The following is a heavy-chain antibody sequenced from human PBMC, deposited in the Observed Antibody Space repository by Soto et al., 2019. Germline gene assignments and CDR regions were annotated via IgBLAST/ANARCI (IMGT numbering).Heavy chain of an antibody. CDR1: GGSITNSY. J-gene: IGHJ6*01. Sequence: SETLSLTCTVSGGSITNSYCSWIRHPPGKGLELIGHSSYRGGINYNPSIRSRGTISVDTSKNQFSLKLSSVTAADTAVYYCSRDSGRMYYDTWSGYDYGLDVWGQGTTVTVS. CDR3: SRDSGRMYYDTWSGYDYGLDV. CDR2: SSYRGGI. V-gene: IGHV4-59*01. D-gene: IGHD3-3*01.